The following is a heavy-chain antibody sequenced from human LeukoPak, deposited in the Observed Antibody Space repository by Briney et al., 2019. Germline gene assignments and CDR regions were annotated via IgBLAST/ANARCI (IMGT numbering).Heavy chain of an antibody. CDR2: ISSSGSPI. CDR1: GFTFSDYY. Sequence: PGGSLRLSCAASGFTFSDYYMSWIRQAPGKGLEWVSYISSSGSPIYYADSVKGRFTISRDNAKNSLYVQMNSLRAEDTAVYFCARDAWRPSYYDDDGGLQNWGQGTLVTVSS. CDR3: ARDAWRPSYYDDDGGLQN. J-gene: IGHJ4*02. D-gene: IGHD3-22*01. V-gene: IGHV3-11*04.